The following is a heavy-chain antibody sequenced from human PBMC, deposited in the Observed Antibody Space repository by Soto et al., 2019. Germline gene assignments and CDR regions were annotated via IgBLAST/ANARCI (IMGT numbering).Heavy chain of an antibody. CDR1: GYSFSSYG. D-gene: IGHD1-20*01. Sequence: QIQLVQSGTEVKKPGASVKVSCKASGYSFSSYGISWVRQAPGQGLEWMGWISAYNGNTNYVEKFQGRVAMTTATSTSTAYLEVRSLTSDDAAVYFCARDPPITGSLRGTPLMAVWGQGTTVTVSS. V-gene: IGHV1-18*04. CDR2: ISAYNGNT. CDR3: ARDPPITGSLRGTPLMAV. J-gene: IGHJ6*02.